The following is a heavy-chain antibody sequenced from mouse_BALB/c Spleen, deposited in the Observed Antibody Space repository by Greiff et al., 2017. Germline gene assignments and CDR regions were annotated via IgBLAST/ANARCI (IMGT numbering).Heavy chain of an antibody. Sequence: EVKLMESGPGLVKPSQSLSLTCTVTGYSITSDYAWNWIRQFPGNKLEWMGYISYSGSTSYNPSLKSRISITRDTSKNQFFLQLNSVTTEDTATYYCARGGGYYTYAMDYWGQGTSVTVSS. J-gene: IGHJ4*01. V-gene: IGHV3-2*02. CDR3: ARGGGYYTYAMDY. D-gene: IGHD2-3*01. CDR2: ISYSGST. CDR1: GYSITSDYA.